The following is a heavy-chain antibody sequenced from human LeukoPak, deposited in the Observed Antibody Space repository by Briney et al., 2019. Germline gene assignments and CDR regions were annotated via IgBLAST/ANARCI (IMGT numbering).Heavy chain of an antibody. CDR2: IYYSGST. CDR1: GGSISSYY. J-gene: IGHJ4*02. Sequence: SETLSLTCTVSGGSISSYYWSWIRQPPGKGLEWIGYIYYSGSTNYNPSLKSRVTISVDTSKNQFSLKLSSVTAADTAVYYCARFMVRGVPRFDYWGQGTLVTVSS. V-gene: IGHV4-59*01. D-gene: IGHD3-10*01. CDR3: ARFMVRGVPRFDY.